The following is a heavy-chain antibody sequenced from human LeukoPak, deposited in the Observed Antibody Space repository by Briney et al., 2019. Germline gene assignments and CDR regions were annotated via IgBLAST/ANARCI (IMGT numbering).Heavy chain of an antibody. J-gene: IGHJ4*02. V-gene: IGHV3-30*18. CDR3: AKLSVVVVPAANDFDY. D-gene: IGHD2-2*01. CDR2: ISYDGSNK. CDR1: GFTFSSYG. Sequence: GGSLRLSCAASGFTFSSYGMHWVRQAPGKGLEWVAVISYDGSNKYYADSVKGRFTISRDNSKNTLYLQMNSLRAEDTAVYYCAKLSVVVVPAANDFDYWGQGTLVTVSS.